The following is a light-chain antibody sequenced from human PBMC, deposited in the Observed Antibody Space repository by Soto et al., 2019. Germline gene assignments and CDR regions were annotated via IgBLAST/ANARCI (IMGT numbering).Light chain of an antibody. J-gene: IGKJ2*01. V-gene: IGKV3-11*01. CDR3: QQRSNWPKT. CDR2: GAS. CDR1: QSIITN. Sequence: EVVLTQSPATLSLSPGQRATLSCSASQSIITNLGWYQQKPGQAPRLLIYGASHMAAGIPARFSGSGSGTDFTLTISSLEPEAFAVYYCQQRSNWPKTFGQGTKLE.